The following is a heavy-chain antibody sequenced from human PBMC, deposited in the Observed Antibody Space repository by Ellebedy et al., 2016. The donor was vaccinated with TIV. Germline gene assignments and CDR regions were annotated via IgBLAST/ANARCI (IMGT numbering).Heavy chain of an antibody. V-gene: IGHV3-48*02. CDR1: GFTFSSYS. J-gene: IGHJ4*02. D-gene: IGHD3-10*01. CDR2: ISSSSSTI. Sequence: GESLKISCAASGFTFSSYSMNWVRQAPGKGLEWVSYISSSSSTIYYADSVKGRFTISRDNAKNSLYLQINSLRDEDTAVYYCARVGLTNFDYWGQGTLVTVSS. CDR3: ARVGLTNFDY.